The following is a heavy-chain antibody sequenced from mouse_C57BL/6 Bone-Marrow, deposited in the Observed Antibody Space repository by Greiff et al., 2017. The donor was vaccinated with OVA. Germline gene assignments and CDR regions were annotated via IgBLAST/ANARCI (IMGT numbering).Heavy chain of an antibody. Sequence: DVMLVESGGGLVKPGGSLKLSCAASGFTFSDYGMHWVRQAPEKGLEWVAYISSGSSTIYYADTVKGRFTISRDNAKNTLFLQMTSLRSEDTAMYYCAKLRRGYYAMDYWGQGTSVTVSS. CDR1: GFTFSDYG. CDR2: ISSGSSTI. D-gene: IGHD2-12*01. V-gene: IGHV5-17*01. J-gene: IGHJ4*01. CDR3: AKLRRGYYAMDY.